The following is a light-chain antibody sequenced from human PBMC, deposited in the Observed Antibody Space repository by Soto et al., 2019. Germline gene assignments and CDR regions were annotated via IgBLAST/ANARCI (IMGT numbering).Light chain of an antibody. V-gene: IGKV3-20*01. J-gene: IGKJ2*01. CDR1: QSVSSSY. Sequence: EIVLTQSPGTLSLSPGERATLSCRASQSVSSSYLAWYQQKPGQAPRLLIYGVSSRATGIPERFSGSGSGTDFTLTISRLEPEDFAVYYCQQYGSSPNTFGQGTKLEIK. CDR2: GVS. CDR3: QQYGSSPNT.